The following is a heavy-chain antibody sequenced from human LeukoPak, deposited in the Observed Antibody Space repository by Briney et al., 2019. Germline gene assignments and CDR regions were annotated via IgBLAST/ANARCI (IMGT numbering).Heavy chain of an antibody. J-gene: IGHJ6*04. V-gene: IGHV1-69*01. CDR2: IIPISGTA. CDR1: GGTFSSYA. D-gene: IGHD2-2*01. CDR3: ARCRYCSSTSCLGHYYYYGMDV. Sequence: ASVKVSCKASGGTFSSYAISWVRQAPGQGLEWMGGIIPISGTANYAQKFQGRVTITADESTSTAYMELSSLRSEDTAVYYCARCRYCSSTSCLGHYYYYGMDVWGKGTTVTVSS.